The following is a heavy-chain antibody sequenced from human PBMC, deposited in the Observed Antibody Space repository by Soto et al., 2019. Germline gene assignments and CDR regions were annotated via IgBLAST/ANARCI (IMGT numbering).Heavy chain of an antibody. CDR1: GASISSGAYY. Sequence: QVQLQESGPGLVKPSQTLSLTCTVSGASISSGAYYWAWIRQHPGKGLEWFGYLHYSGTTYYNPSLKSRVTISVDTSKNQFSLKLSSVTAADTAVYFCARGITMSYMYPWFDPWGQGTLVTVSS. CDR3: ARGITMSYMYPWFDP. V-gene: IGHV4-31*03. D-gene: IGHD3-22*01. J-gene: IGHJ5*02. CDR2: LHYSGTT.